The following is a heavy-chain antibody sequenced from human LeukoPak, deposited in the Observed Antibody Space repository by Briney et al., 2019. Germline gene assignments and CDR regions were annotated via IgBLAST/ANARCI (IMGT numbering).Heavy chain of an antibody. V-gene: IGHV4-34*01. J-gene: IGHJ4*02. Sequence: SETLSLTCAVYGGSFSGYYWSWIRQPPGKGLEWIGEINHSGSTNYSPSLKSRVTISLDTSKNQFSLRLSSVTAADTAMYYCARWQRTVDFWGQGTLVTVSS. CDR1: GGSFSGYY. CDR3: ARWQRTVDF. D-gene: IGHD6-25*01. CDR2: INHSGST.